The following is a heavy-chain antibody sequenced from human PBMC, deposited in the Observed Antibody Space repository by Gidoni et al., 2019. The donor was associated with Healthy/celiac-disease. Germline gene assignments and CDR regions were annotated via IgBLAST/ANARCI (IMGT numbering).Heavy chain of an antibody. D-gene: IGHD3-16*01. CDR2: ISGSGGST. CDR1: GFTFSSDA. V-gene: IGHV3-23*01. CDR3: AKEPRPWGSCIDY. Sequence: EVQLLESGGGLVQPGGSLRLSCAASGFTFSSDAMSWVRQAPGKGLGGVSAISGSGGSTYYADSVKGRFTISRDNSKNTLYLQMNSLRAEDTAVYYCAKEPRPWGSCIDYWGQGTLVTVSS. J-gene: IGHJ4*02.